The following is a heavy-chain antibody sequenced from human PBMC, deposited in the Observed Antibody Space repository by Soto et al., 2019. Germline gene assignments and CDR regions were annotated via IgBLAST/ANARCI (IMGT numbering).Heavy chain of an antibody. Sequence: ASVKVSCKAYGYTFVDYDFNWARQGAGQGLKWLGWMNPNTGNTAIAQKFQGRLTLTRDTSTHTAYMVLTSLASDDSAVYYCARGLSSYSDHWAQGTLVTVSS. J-gene: IGHJ4*02. D-gene: IGHD6-13*01. CDR3: ARGLSSYSDH. CDR2: MNPNTGNT. CDR1: GYTFVDYD. V-gene: IGHV1-8*02.